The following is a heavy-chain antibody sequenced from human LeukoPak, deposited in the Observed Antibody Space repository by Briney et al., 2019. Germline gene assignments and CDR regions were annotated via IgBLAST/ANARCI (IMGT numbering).Heavy chain of an antibody. D-gene: IGHD6-25*01. CDR3: ARSVGAAVAATY. J-gene: IGHJ4*02. CDR1: GFTFSSYG. V-gene: IGHV3-30*02. Sequence: PGGSLRLSCAASGFTFSSYGMHWVRQAPGKGLEWVAFIRYDGSNKYYADSVKGRFTISRDNSKNTLYLQMNSLRAEDTGFYYCARSVGAAVAATYWGQGTLVTVSS. CDR2: IRYDGSNK.